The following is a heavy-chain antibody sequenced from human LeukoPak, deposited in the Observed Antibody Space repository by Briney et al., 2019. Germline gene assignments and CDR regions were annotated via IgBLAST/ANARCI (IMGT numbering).Heavy chain of an antibody. CDR2: ISGSGGST. D-gene: IGHD3-22*01. J-gene: IGHJ4*02. CDR1: GFTFSSYA. Sequence: GGSLRLSCAASGFTFSSYAVSWVRQAPGKGLEWVSSISGSGGSTYYADSVKGRFTISRDNSKNTLYLQMNSLRADDTAVYYCAKGEYYYDSSGYSIGNWGQGTLVTVSS. CDR3: AKGEYYYDSSGYSIGN. V-gene: IGHV3-23*01.